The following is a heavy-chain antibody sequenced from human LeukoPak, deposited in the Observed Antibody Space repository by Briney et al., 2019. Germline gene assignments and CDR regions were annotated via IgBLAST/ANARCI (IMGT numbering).Heavy chain of an antibody. CDR1: GLTFRDNY. D-gene: IGHD3-10*01. V-gene: IGHV3-11*03. CDR2: ISNTGSYT. J-gene: IGHJ4*02. Sequence: GGSLRLSCAVSGLTFRDNYMSRIRQAPGKGREGVSYISNTGSYTNYADSVKGRFTISRDDATNSLFLQMDSLRAEDTAVYYCARAIGRGPGGHFDYWGQGTLVTVSS. CDR3: ARAIGRGPGGHFDY.